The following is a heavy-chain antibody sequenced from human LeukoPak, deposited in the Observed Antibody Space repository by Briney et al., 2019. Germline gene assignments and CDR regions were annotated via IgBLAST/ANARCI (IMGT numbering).Heavy chain of an antibody. CDR1: GGSISSYY. Sequence: SETLSLTCTVSGGSISSYYWSWIRQPPGKGLEWIGYIYYSGSTNYNPSLKSRVTISVDTSKNQFSLKLSSVTAADTAVYYCARSVEGYCSGGSCYSYYYYMDVWGKGTTITVSS. J-gene: IGHJ6*03. CDR2: IYYSGST. D-gene: IGHD2-15*01. V-gene: IGHV4-59*01. CDR3: ARSVEGYCSGGSCYSYYYYMDV.